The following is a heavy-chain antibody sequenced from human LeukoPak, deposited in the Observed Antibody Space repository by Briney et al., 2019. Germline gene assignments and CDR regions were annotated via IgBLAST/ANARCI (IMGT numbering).Heavy chain of an antibody. Sequence: ASVKVSCKASGYTFSTYDINWVRQATGQGLEWMGWMNPNSGNTGYAQKFQGRVTMTRNTSISTAYMELTNLKFDDSAVYYCATDLSFQVPAWGQGTLVTVSS. J-gene: IGHJ5*02. CDR1: GYTFSTYD. CDR3: ATDLSFQVPA. V-gene: IGHV1-8*01. D-gene: IGHD2-21*01. CDR2: MNPNSGNT.